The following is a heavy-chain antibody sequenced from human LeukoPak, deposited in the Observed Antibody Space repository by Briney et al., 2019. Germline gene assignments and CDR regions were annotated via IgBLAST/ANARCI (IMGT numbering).Heavy chain of an antibody. CDR3: AIGLMVYAIPYGSGTYYPDY. Sequence: AAVKVSFKASGYTFTSCGFSWVRQAPGQGLEWMGLISAYNGNATYAQKLKGRVTITTNTSTSIAYMELRSLRSDDTAVYYCAIGLMVYAIPYGSGTYYPDYWGQGTLVTVSS. J-gene: IGHJ4*02. D-gene: IGHD2-8*01. CDR2: ISAYNGNA. CDR1: GYTFTSCG. V-gene: IGHV1-18*01.